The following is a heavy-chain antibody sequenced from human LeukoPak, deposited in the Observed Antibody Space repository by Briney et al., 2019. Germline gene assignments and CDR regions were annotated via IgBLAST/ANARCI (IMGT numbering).Heavy chain of an antibody. D-gene: IGHD2-2*01. CDR3: ASRDIVVVPAARYGMDV. V-gene: IGHV3-23*01. Sequence: GGSLRLSCAASGFTFSSYAMSWVRQAPGKGLEWVSAISGSGGSTYYADSVKGRFTISRDNSKNTLYLQMNSPGAEDTAVYYCASRDIVVVPAARYGMDVWGQGTTVTVSS. CDR2: ISGSGGST. J-gene: IGHJ6*02. CDR1: GFTFSSYA.